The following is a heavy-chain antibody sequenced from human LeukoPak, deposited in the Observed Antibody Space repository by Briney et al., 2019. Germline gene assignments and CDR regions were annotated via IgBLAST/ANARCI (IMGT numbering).Heavy chain of an antibody. CDR1: GFTFINYW. CDR2: MNPDGSEK. CDR3: ARDDGFSCHFH. Sequence: GGSLRLSCAASGFTFINYWMTWVRQAPGKGLQWVANMNPDGSEKYYVDSVKGRFTISRDNAKNSLYLQMNSLTAEDTAVYYCARDDGFSCHFHWGQGTLVTVSS. V-gene: IGHV3-7*01. J-gene: IGHJ4*02. D-gene: IGHD3/OR15-3a*01.